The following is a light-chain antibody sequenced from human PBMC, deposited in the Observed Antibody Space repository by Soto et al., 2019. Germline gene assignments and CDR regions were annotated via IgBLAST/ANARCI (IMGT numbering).Light chain of an antibody. J-gene: IGKJ4*01. CDR1: QSVRNN. CDR3: QLYDNWPPLT. Sequence: EILMTQSPGTLSVSPGERATLSCRASQSVRNNLAWYQQKPGQAPRLLIYGASTRATGIPARFSGSGSGTEFTLTISSLQSEDFAVYYCQLYDNWPPLTFGGGTKVDIK. CDR2: GAS. V-gene: IGKV3D-15*01.